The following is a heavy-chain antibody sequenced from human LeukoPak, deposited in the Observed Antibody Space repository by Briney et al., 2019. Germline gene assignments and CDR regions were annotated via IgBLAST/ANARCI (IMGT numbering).Heavy chain of an antibody. CDR1: GGSISSSSYY. CDR3: AKDGATGRLRLGELSLFSDY. D-gene: IGHD3-16*02. CDR2: IYYSGST. J-gene: IGHJ4*02. V-gene: IGHV4-39*07. Sequence: SETLSLTCTVSGGSISSSSYYWGWIRQPPGKGQEWIGSIYYSGSTYYHPSLKSRVTISVDTSKNQFSLKLSSVTAADTAVYYCAKDGATGRLRLGELSLFSDYWGQGTLVTVSS.